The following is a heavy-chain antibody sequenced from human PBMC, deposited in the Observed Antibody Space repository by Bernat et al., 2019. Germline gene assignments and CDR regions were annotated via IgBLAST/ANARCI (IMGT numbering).Heavy chain of an antibody. CDR1: GYTITNHY. CDR3: ARDNCAQEKSWWFDP. Sequence: QVQLVQSGAEVKKPGASVKISCTASGYTITNHYMHWVRQAPGQGPEWVGVINPSGDRTVYAQKFQGKVTMTRDTSTSTVYMEVSSLKSDDTAVYYCARDNCAQEKSWWFDPWGQGTLVTVSS. D-gene: IGHD2-21*01. J-gene: IGHJ5*02. CDR2: INPSGDRT. V-gene: IGHV1-46*01.